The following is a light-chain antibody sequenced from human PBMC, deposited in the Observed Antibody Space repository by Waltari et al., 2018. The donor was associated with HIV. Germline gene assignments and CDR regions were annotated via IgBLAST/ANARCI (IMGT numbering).Light chain of an antibody. CDR1: SSDIGHYKY. Sequence: QSAPTQPASVSGSPGQSITISCTGTSSDIGHYKYVSWYQQSPGKDPKLMIYEFSNRPSGVSNRFSGSKSGNTAALTISGLQAEDEADYYCSSYISTTTLFGTGTKVTVL. V-gene: IGLV2-14*01. CDR3: SSYISTTTL. J-gene: IGLJ1*01. CDR2: EFS.